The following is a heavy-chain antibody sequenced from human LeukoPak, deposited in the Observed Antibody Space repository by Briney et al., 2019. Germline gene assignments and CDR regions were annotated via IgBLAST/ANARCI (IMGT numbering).Heavy chain of an antibody. CDR1: GGSISSDSYY. Sequence: SETLSLTCTVSGGSISSDSYYWSWIRQPAGKGLEWIGRIYTSGSTNYNPSLKSRVTISVDTSKNQFSLKLSSVTAADTAVYYCARDRGTWNDDGFDYWGQGTLVTVSS. CDR3: ARDRGTWNDDGFDY. CDR2: IYTSGST. J-gene: IGHJ4*02. V-gene: IGHV4-61*02. D-gene: IGHD1-1*01.